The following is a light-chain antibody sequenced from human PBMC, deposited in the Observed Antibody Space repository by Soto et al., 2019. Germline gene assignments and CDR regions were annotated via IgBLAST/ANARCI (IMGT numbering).Light chain of an antibody. CDR2: GAS. J-gene: IGKJ1*01. CDR1: QSVSSA. Sequence: ETVMTQSPATLSVSPGERATLSCRASQSVSSALAWFQQKPGQAPRLLIYGASTRATGIPARFSGSGSGTEFTLTISSLEPEDFALYYCQQCYNWPQWTFGQGTKVDIK. CDR3: QQCYNWPQWT. V-gene: IGKV3D-15*01.